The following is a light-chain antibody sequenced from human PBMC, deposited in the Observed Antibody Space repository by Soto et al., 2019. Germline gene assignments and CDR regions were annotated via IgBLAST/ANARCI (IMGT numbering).Light chain of an antibody. Sequence: IVMTQSPATLSVSPGERATLSCRASQSVSSNLAWYQQKPGQAPRLLIYGASTRATGIPARFSGSGSGTEFTLTISSLQSEDFSVYYCQQYNNWPPRAWTFGQGTNVEIK. J-gene: IGKJ1*01. CDR2: GAS. CDR1: QSVSSN. CDR3: QQYNNWPPRAWT. V-gene: IGKV3-15*01.